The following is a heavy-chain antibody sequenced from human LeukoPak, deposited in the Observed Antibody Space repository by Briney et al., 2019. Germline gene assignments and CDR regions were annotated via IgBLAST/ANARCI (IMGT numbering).Heavy chain of an antibody. V-gene: IGHV3-30*02. CDR1: GFTFISYS. J-gene: IGHJ4*02. CDR3: VKDRGAYDLDS. D-gene: IGHD4-17*01. Sequence: SGGSLRLSCAASGFTFISYSMHWVRQAPGKGLQWVSHIRSDGSTSYCADSVKGRFTISTDNSKNTLYLQMNSLRPEDTAVYYCVKDRGAYDLDSWGQGTLVTVSS. CDR2: IRSDGSTS.